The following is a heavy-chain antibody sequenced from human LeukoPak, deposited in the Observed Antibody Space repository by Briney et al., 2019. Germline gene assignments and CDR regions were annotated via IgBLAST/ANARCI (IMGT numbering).Heavy chain of an antibody. J-gene: IGHJ5*02. CDR3: ARSIVIAAAGTHNWFDP. Sequence: ASVTVSCKAPGYTFTSYGISWVRQAPGQGREWMGWISAYNGNTNYAQKLQGRVTMTTDTSTSTAYMELRSLRSDDTAVYYCARSIVIAAAGTHNWFDPWGQGTLVTVSS. D-gene: IGHD6-13*01. V-gene: IGHV1-18*01. CDR2: ISAYNGNT. CDR1: GYTFTSYG.